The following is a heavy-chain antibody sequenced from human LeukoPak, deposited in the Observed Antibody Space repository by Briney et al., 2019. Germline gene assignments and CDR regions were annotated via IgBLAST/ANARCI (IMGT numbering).Heavy chain of an antibody. CDR3: ARDPGYCSSTSCYTGDDY. V-gene: IGHV3-30*02. J-gene: IGHJ4*02. D-gene: IGHD2-2*01. CDR2: IRYDGSNK. Sequence: GGSLRLSCAASGFTFSSYGMHWVRQAPGKGLEWVAFIRYDGSNKYYADSVKGRFTISRDNSKNTLYLQMNSLRAEDTAVYYCARDPGYCSSTSCYTGDDYWGQGTLVTVSS. CDR1: GFTFSSYG.